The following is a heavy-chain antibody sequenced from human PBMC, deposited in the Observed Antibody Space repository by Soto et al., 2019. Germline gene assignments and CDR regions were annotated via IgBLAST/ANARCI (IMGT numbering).Heavy chain of an antibody. D-gene: IGHD2-21*02. J-gene: IGHJ2*01. CDR3: AVTPNCGRDCSAASYWYFDM. CDR1: GLTFGNNA. CDR2: ISGDSGRT. Sequence: EVQLLESGGGLVQPGGSVRLSCAASGLTFGNNAMSWVRQAPGQGLEWVSAISGDSGRTYYADSVKGRFTISRDNSKNTLYLQMNTLRAEDTAVYYCAVTPNCGRDCSAASYWYFDMWGRGKLVTVSS. V-gene: IGHV3-23*01.